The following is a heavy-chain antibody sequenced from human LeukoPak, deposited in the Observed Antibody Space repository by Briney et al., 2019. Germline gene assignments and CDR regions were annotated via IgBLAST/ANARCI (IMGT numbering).Heavy chain of an antibody. V-gene: IGHV1-18*04. CDR2: IGTYNGKT. J-gene: IGHJ6*02. Sequence: ASVKVSCKASGYTFTGYYMQWVRQAPGQGLEWVAWIGTYNGKTTYAQKLQGRVTMTTDTSTSTAYMELRSLRSDDTAVYYCARGPRGGFGYCSGGSCYLGFYGMDVWGQGTTVTVSS. D-gene: IGHD2-15*01. CDR3: ARGPRGGFGYCSGGSCYLGFYGMDV. CDR1: GYTFTGYY.